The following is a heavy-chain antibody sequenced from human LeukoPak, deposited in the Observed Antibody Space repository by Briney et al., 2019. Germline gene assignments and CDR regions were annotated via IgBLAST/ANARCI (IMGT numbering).Heavy chain of an antibody. J-gene: IGHJ4*02. Sequence: SETLSLTCAVYGGSFSGYYWSWIRQPPGKGLEWIGEINHSGSTNYNPSLKSRVTISVDTSKNQFSLKLSSVTAADTTVYYCASLRERSYYARGFDYWGQGTLVTVSS. CDR3: ASLRERSYYARGFDY. V-gene: IGHV4-34*01. CDR1: GGSFSGYY. D-gene: IGHD1-26*01. CDR2: INHSGST.